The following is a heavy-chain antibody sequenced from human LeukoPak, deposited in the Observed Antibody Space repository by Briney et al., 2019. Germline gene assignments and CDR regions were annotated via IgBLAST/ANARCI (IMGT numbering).Heavy chain of an antibody. CDR1: GFTFSSYG. CDR2: ISYDGSNK. D-gene: IGHD2-21*02. V-gene: IGHV3-30*18. J-gene: IGHJ4*02. CDR3: AKANCGGDCYSGGLDY. Sequence: PGRSLRLSCAAPGFTFSSYGMHWVRQAPGKGLEWVAVISYDGSNKYYADSVKGRFTISRDNSKNTLYLQMNSLRAEDTAVYYCAKANCGGDCYSGGLDYWGQGTLVTVSS.